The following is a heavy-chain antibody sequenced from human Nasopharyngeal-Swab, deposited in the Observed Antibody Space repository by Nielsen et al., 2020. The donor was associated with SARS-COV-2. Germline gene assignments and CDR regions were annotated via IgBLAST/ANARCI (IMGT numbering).Heavy chain of an antibody. CDR1: GGSISSYY. CDR2: IYYSGST. J-gene: IGHJ6*02. D-gene: IGHD4-17*01. V-gene: IGHV4-59*01. CDR3: TRDLHCGVFYYYGMDV. Sequence: SETLSLTCTVSGGSISSYYWSWIRQPPGKGLEWIGYIYYSGSTNYNPSLKSRVTISVDTSKNQFSLKLSSVTAADTAVYYCTRDLHCGVFYYYGMDVWGQGTTVTVSS.